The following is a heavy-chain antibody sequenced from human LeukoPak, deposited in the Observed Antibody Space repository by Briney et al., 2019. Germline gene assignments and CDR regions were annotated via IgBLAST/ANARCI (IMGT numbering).Heavy chain of an antibody. Sequence: SETLSLTCTVSGGSISSYYWSWIRQPAGKGLEWIGRIYTSGSTNYNPSLKSRVTMSVDTSKNQFSLKLSSVTAADTAVYYCARASFYYDSSGYYFHARYFDLWGRGTLVTVSS. D-gene: IGHD3-22*01. CDR2: IYTSGST. CDR1: GGSISSYY. V-gene: IGHV4-4*07. J-gene: IGHJ2*01. CDR3: ARASFYYDSSGYYFHARYFDL.